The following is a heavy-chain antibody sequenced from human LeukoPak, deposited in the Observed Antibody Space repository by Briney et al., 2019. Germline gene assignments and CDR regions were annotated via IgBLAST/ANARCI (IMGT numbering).Heavy chain of an antibody. V-gene: IGHV4-59*01. Sequence: SETLSLTCAVYGGSFSGYYWSWIRQPPGKGLEWIGYIYYSGSTNYNPSLKSRVTISVDTSKNQLSLKLSPVTAADTAVYYCARTGVVVPAAIQTNWFDPWGQGTLVTVSS. D-gene: IGHD2-2*01. CDR1: GGSFSGYY. CDR3: ARTGVVVPAAIQTNWFDP. J-gene: IGHJ5*02. CDR2: IYYSGST.